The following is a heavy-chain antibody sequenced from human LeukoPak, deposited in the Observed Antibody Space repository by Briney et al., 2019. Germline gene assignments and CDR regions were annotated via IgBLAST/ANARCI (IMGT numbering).Heavy chain of an antibody. CDR2: IRSKANSYAT. J-gene: IGHJ6*03. Sequence: GGSLRLSCAASGFTFSGSAMHWVRQASGKGLEWVGRIRSKANSYATAYAASVKGRFTISRDDLKNTAYLQMNSLKTEDTAVYYCTRHEISSSSWYYYYYYYMDVWGKGTTVTVSS. CDR3: TRHEISSSSWYYYYYYYMDV. CDR1: GFTFSGSA. V-gene: IGHV3-73*01. D-gene: IGHD6-13*01.